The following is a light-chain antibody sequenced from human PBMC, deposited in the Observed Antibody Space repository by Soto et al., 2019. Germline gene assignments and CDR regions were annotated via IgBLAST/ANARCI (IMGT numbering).Light chain of an antibody. CDR2: KAS. CDR1: QSISSW. V-gene: IGKV1-5*03. CDR3: QQYNSYLST. Sequence: DIQMTQSPSTLSASVGDRVTITCRASQSISSWLAWYQQKPGKAPKLLIYKASSLESGVPSRFSGSGSWRELTLTISSLQPDDFPTYYCQQYNSYLSTLGQGTKVDI. J-gene: IGKJ1*01.